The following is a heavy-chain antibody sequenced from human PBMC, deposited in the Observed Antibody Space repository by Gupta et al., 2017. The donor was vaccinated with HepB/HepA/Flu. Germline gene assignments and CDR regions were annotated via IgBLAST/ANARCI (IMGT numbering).Heavy chain of an antibody. D-gene: IGHD3-10*01. CDR2: IKSKTDGGTT. V-gene: IGHV3-15*01. CDR1: GFTFSNAW. J-gene: IGHJ4*02. Sequence: EVQLVESGGGLVKPGGSLRLSCAASGFTFSNAWMSWVRQAPGKGLEWVGRIKSKTDGGTTDYAAPVKGRFTISRDDSKNTLYLQMNSLKTEDTAVYYCTTDLGLLWFGEPTSTIDYWGQGTLVTVSS. CDR3: TTDLGLLWFGEPTSTIDY.